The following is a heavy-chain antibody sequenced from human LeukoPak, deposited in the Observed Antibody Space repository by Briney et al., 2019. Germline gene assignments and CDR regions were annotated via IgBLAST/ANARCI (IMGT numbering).Heavy chain of an antibody. V-gene: IGHV3-7*01. CDR2: VREDGAEK. Sequence: GGSLRLSCTASGFIFNKYWMSWVRQAPGKGLEWVATVREDGAEKYYVDSVKGRITISRDNAKNSLYLQMNSLRAEDTAVYYCAKFAPTMVRGVIYYYYYYMDVWGKGTTVTISS. J-gene: IGHJ6*03. CDR3: AKFAPTMVRGVIYYYYYYMDV. D-gene: IGHD3-10*01. CDR1: GFIFNKYW.